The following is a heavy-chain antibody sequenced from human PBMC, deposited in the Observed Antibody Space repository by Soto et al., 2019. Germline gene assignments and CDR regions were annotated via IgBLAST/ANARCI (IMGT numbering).Heavy chain of an antibody. CDR2: IYWDDDK. J-gene: IGHJ4*02. Sequence: QITLKESGPTRVKPTQPLTLACTFSGFSLSSSGVGVGWIRQPPGKALEQLALIYWDDDKRYSPSLKSRLTITKDTSKNQVVLTTTNMDPVDTATYYCAHRAGLQGNWDGGYFDFWGQGALVTVSS. V-gene: IGHV2-5*02. D-gene: IGHD1-1*01. CDR1: GFSLSSSGVG. CDR3: AHRAGLQGNWDGGYFDF.